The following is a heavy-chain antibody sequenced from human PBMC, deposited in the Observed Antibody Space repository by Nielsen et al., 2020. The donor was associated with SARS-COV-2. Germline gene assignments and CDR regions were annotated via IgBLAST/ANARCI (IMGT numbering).Heavy chain of an antibody. Sequence: GGSLRLSCAASGFTFSSYGMHWVRQAPGKGLEWVAVISYDGSNKYYADSVKGRFTISRDNSKNTLYLQMNSLRAEDTAVYYCAKDPSIYTVTDYWGQGTLVTVSS. D-gene: IGHD4-17*01. CDR1: GFTFSSYG. V-gene: IGHV3-30*18. CDR2: ISYDGSNK. CDR3: AKDPSIYTVTDY. J-gene: IGHJ4*02.